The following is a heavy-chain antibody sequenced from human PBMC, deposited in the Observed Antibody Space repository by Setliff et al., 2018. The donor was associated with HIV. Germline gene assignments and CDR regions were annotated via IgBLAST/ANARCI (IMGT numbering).Heavy chain of an antibody. CDR3: ARLSLSLVRGIINSGDRFFDY. CDR1: GYSISSSYW. V-gene: IGHV4-28*01. CDR2: IYKGGTT. Sequence: SETLSLTCVVSGYSISSSYWWGWIRQPPGKGLEWIGWIGYIYKGGTTYYNPSLKSRVTISVDTSKNQFSLKLSSVTAADTAVYYCARLSLSLVRGIINSGDRFFDYWGQGSLVTVSS. J-gene: IGHJ4*02. D-gene: IGHD3-10*01.